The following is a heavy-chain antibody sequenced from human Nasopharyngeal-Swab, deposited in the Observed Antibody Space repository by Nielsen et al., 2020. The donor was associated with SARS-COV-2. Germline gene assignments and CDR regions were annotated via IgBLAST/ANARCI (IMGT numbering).Heavy chain of an antibody. CDR3: ARGAERCSYSYKAFDI. CDR2: ISYDGSNK. CDR1: GFTFSSYA. J-gene: IGHJ3*02. D-gene: IGHD5-18*01. Sequence: GGSLRLSCAASGFTFSSYAMHWVRQAPGKGLEWVAVISYDGSNKYYADSVKGRFTISRDNSKNTLYLQMNSLRAEDTAVYYCARGAERCSYSYKAFDIWGQGTMVTVSS. V-gene: IGHV3-30*04.